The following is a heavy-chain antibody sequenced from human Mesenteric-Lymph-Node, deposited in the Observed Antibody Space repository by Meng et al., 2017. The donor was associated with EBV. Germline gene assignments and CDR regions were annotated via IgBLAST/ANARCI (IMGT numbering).Heavy chain of an antibody. J-gene: IGHJ4*02. V-gene: IGHV4-4*02. CDR3: ARITFGGAIGD. CDR1: SGSISNSNW. Sequence: QVQLKESGPGLVKPSGTLSLPCAVSSGSISNSNWWSWVRQPPGKGLQWIGEIFHSGGTNYNPSLKSRVTISVDKSKNQFSLKVNSLTAADTAVYYCARITFGGAIGDWGQGTLVTGSS. CDR2: IFHSGGT. D-gene: IGHD3-16*02.